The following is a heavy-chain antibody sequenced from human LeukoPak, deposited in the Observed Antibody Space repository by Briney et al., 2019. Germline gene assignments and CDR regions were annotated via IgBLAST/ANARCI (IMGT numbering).Heavy chain of an antibody. CDR2: IYYSGST. Sequence: SETLPLTCTVSGGSISSYYWSWIRQPPGKGLEWIGYIYYSGSTNYNPSLKSRVTISVDTSKNQFSLKLSSVTAADTAVYYCARDGWELLTFDYWGQGTLVTVSS. V-gene: IGHV4-59*01. CDR1: GGSISSYY. D-gene: IGHD1-26*01. J-gene: IGHJ4*02. CDR3: ARDGWELLTFDY.